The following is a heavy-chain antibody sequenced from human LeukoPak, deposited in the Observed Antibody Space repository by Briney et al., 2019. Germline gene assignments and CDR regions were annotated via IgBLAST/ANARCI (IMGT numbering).Heavy chain of an antibody. D-gene: IGHD3-22*01. Sequence: ASVKVSCKASGYTFTSYGISWVRQAPGQGLEWMGWISAYNGNTNYAQKPQGRVTMTTDTSTSTAYMELRSLRSDDTAVYYCARDRYYYDSSGYYPDFDYWGQGTLVTVSS. CDR2: ISAYNGNT. J-gene: IGHJ4*02. V-gene: IGHV1-18*01. CDR3: ARDRYYYDSSGYYPDFDY. CDR1: GYTFTSYG.